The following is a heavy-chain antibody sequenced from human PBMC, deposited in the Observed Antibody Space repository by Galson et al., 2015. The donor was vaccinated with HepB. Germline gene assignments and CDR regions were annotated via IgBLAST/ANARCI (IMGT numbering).Heavy chain of an antibody. D-gene: IGHD2-2*01. J-gene: IGHJ6*02. CDR1: GFTFSSYS. CDR3: AREIPFQPYYYYGMDV. Sequence: SLRLSCAASGFTFSSYSMNWVRQAPGKGLEWVSYISSSSSTIYYADSVKGRFTISRDNAKNSLYLQMNSLRAEDTAVYYCAREIPFQPYYYYGMDVWGQGTTVTVSS. V-gene: IGHV3-48*01. CDR2: ISSSSSTI.